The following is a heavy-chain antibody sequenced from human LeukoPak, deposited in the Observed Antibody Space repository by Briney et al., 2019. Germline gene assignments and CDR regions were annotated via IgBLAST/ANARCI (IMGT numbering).Heavy chain of an antibody. V-gene: IGHV5-51*01. CDR2: IYPGDSDT. J-gene: IGHJ4*02. CDR1: GYSFTTYW. Sequence: GESLKISCKGSGYSFTTYWIAWVRQMPGKGLEWMGIIYPGDSDTRYSPSFQGQVTVSADKSISTAYLQWSSLKASDTAMFYCARYYGDRFYFDYWGQGTLVTVSS. D-gene: IGHD4-17*01. CDR3: ARYYGDRFYFDY.